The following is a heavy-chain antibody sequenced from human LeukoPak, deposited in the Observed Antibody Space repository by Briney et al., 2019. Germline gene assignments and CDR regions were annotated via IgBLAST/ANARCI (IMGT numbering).Heavy chain of an antibody. V-gene: IGHV5-51*01. CDR3: ARNGRDDFWSGGYYYMDV. D-gene: IGHD3-3*01. J-gene: IGHJ6*03. CDR1: GYRFSSHW. CDR2: IYPGDSDT. Sequence: GESLKISCKGSGYRFSSHWIGWVRQKPGKGLEWMGIIYPGDSDTRYSPSFQGQVTISADKSISTAYLQWSSLKASDTAMYYCARNGRDDFWSGGYYYMDVWGKGTTVTVSS.